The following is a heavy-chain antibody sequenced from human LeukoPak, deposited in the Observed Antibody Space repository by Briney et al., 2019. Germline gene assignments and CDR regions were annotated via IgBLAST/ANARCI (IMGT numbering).Heavy chain of an antibody. CDR1: SASISSYS. CDR3: ARYYGSRILGYYMDV. Sequence: SETLSLTCTVSSASISSYSWSWIRQPAGKGLEWIGRIYTSGSTNYNPSLKSRVTTSIDTSTNQFSLRLTSVAAADTAVYYCARYYGSRILGYYMDVWGKGTTVTVSS. J-gene: IGHJ6*03. V-gene: IGHV4-4*07. D-gene: IGHD3-10*01. CDR2: IYTSGST.